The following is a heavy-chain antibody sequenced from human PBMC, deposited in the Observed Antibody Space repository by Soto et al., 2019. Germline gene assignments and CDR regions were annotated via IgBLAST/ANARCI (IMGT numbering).Heavy chain of an antibody. CDR2: INPNSGVA. J-gene: IGHJ6*02. CDR3: ARQGSGSEYPQYFYYGMDV. D-gene: IGHD5-12*01. CDR1: GYTFTAYY. V-gene: IGHV1-2*02. Sequence: VELVQSGAEVEKPGAAVRISCKTSGYTFTAYYIHWVRQAPGQGLEWMGWINPNSGVANYAQNFQGRVTMTRDTSISTVYMELTKMRSEDTTIYYCARQGSGSEYPQYFYYGMDVWGQGTTADASS.